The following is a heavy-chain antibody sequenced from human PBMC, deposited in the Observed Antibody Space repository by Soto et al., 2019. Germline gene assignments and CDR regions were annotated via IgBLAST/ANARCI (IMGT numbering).Heavy chain of an antibody. CDR1: GYTFTSYY. J-gene: IGHJ4*02. Sequence: ASVKVSCKASGYTFTSYYMHWVRQARGQGLEWMGIINPSGGSRSYAQKFQGRVTMTRETSTSTVYMELSSLISEDTAVYYCAREGAYIVEVPDAKIPFDYWGQGTLVTVSS. D-gene: IGHD2-2*01. CDR2: INPSGGSR. CDR3: AREGAYIVEVPDAKIPFDY. V-gene: IGHV1-46*01.